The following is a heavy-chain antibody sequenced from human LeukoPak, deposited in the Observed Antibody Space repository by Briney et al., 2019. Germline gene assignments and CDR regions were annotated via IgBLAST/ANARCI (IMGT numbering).Heavy chain of an antibody. J-gene: IGHJ5*02. Sequence: AAVTVSCKASGSTFTAYYMHWVRQAPGQGLGWMGWINLNSGDTSYAQKFQGRVIMTGGAVISTAYMELSRLRSDDTAVYYCARDNIIFGRGTAFDPWGQGTLVTVSS. CDR2: INLNSGDT. V-gene: IGHV1-2*02. CDR3: ARDNIIFGRGTAFDP. CDR1: GSTFTAYY. D-gene: IGHD3/OR15-3a*01.